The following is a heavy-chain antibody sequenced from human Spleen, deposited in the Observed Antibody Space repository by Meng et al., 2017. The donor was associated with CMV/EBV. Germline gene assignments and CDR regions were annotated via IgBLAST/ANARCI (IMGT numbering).Heavy chain of an antibody. V-gene: IGHV1-2*02. CDR2: INPNSGGT. Sequence: ASVKVSCKASGYTFTGYYMYWVRQAPGQGLEWMGWINPNSGGTNYAQKFQGRVTRTRDTSTSTAYMELSRLRSDDTAVYYCARGEWSNTYYFDYWGQGTPVTVSS. CDR1: GYTFTGYY. D-gene: IGHD3-3*01. J-gene: IGHJ4*02. CDR3: ARGEWSNTYYFDY.